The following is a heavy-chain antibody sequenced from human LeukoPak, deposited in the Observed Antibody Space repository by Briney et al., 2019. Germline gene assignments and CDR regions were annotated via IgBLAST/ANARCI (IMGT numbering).Heavy chain of an antibody. D-gene: IGHD3-10*01. CDR3: ARLMVRGVKVDY. J-gene: IGHJ4*02. CDR2: IYHSGST. V-gene: IGHV4-38-2*02. CDR1: GYSISSGYY. Sequence: SETLSLTCTVSGYSISSGYYWGWIRQPPGKGLEWIGSIYHSGSTYYNPSLKSRVTISVDTSKNQFSLKLSSVTAADTAVYYCARLMVRGVKVDYWGQGTLVTVSS.